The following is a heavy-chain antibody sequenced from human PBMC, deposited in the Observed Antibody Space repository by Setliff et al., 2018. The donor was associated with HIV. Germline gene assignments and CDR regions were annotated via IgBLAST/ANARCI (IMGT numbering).Heavy chain of an antibody. D-gene: IGHD3-16*02. CDR1: GYPFTSYG. Sequence: ASVKVSCKASGYPFTSYGISWVRQAPGQGLEWMGWISPYNGNTEYVKEFQGRVAMTTDTSTRTAYMELRSLRSDDTAIYYCARAYYDSVWGSHRYRFYYFDYWGQGSLVTVSS. CDR2: ISPYNGNT. V-gene: IGHV1-18*01. J-gene: IGHJ4*02. CDR3: ARAYYDSVWGSHRYRFYYFDY.